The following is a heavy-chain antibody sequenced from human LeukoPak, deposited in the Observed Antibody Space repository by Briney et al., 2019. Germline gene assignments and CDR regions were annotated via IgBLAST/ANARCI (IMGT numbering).Heavy chain of an antibody. Sequence: PSETLSLTCAVSGGSISSGGYSWSWLRQPPGKGLEWIGYIYHSGSTYYNPSLKSRVTISVDRSKNQFSLKLSSVTAADTAVYYCARQGSSSGWFDPWGQGTLVTVSS. V-gene: IGHV4-30-2*01. CDR1: GGSISSGGYS. J-gene: IGHJ5*02. CDR3: ARQGSSSGWFDP. D-gene: IGHD6-6*01. CDR2: IYHSGST.